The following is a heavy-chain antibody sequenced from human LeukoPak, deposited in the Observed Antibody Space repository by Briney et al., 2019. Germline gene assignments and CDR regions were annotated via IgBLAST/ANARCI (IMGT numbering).Heavy chain of an antibody. CDR1: GGSISSYY. Sequence: PSETLSLTCTVSGGSISSYYWSWIRQPPGEGLEWIGYIYYSGSTNYNPSLKSRVTISVDTSKNQFSLKLSSVTAADTAVYYCARNALGGQLFDYWGQGTLVTVSS. V-gene: IGHV4-59*01. D-gene: IGHD1-1*01. J-gene: IGHJ4*02. CDR3: ARNALGGQLFDY. CDR2: IYYSGST.